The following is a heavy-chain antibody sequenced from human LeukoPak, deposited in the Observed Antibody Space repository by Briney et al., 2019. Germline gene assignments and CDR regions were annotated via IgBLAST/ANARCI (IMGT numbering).Heavy chain of an antibody. CDR3: AKGYDIVVVPAAFHN. D-gene: IGHD2-2*01. CDR2: ISGSGGNT. CDR1: GFTFGSYA. J-gene: IGHJ4*02. Sequence: GGSLRLSCAASGFTFGSYAMSWVRQAPGKGLEWVSAISGSGGNTYYADSVKGRFTISRDNSKNTLYLQMSSLRAEDTAVYYCAKGYDIVVVPAAFHNWGQGTLVTVSS. V-gene: IGHV3-23*01.